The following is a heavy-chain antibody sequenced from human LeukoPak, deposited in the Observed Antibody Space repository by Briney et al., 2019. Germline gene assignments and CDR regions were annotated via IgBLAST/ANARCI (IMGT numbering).Heavy chain of an antibody. Sequence: PSETLSLTCTVSGGSISSYYWSWIRQPPGKGLEWIGHIYYSGRSNYNPSLKSRVTMSVDTSNNQFSLKLTSVSAADTAVYYCAREYGDLDYWGQGTLVTVSS. D-gene: IGHD4-17*01. CDR1: GGSISSYY. CDR2: IYYSGRS. J-gene: IGHJ4*02. CDR3: AREYGDLDY. V-gene: IGHV4-59*12.